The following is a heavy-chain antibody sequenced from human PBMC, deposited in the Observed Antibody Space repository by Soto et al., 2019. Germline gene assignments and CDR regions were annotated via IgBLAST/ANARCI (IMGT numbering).Heavy chain of an antibody. Sequence: PSETLSLTCTVSGGSISSSSYYWGWIRQPPGKGLEWIGSIYYSGSTYYNPSLKSRVTISVDTSKNQFSLKLSSVTAADTAVYYCATVGDSGSYYGYWGQGTLVTVS. V-gene: IGHV4-39*01. CDR3: ATVGDSGSYYGY. D-gene: IGHD1-26*01. CDR2: IYYSGST. J-gene: IGHJ4*02. CDR1: GGSISSSSYY.